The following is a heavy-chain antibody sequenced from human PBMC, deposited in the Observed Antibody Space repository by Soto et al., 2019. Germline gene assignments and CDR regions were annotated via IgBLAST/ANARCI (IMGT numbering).Heavy chain of an antibody. CDR3: AKDYIAAAVYYFDY. CDR1: GFTFSSYG. Sequence: GSLRLSCAASGFTFSSYGMHWVRQAPGKGLEWVAVISYDGSNKYYADSVKGRFTISRDNSKNTLYLQMNSLRAEDTAVYYCAKDYIAAAVYYFDYWGQGTLVTVSS. V-gene: IGHV3-30*18. J-gene: IGHJ4*02. D-gene: IGHD6-13*01. CDR2: ISYDGSNK.